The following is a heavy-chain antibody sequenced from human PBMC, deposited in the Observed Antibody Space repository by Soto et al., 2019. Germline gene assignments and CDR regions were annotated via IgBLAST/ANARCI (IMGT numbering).Heavy chain of an antibody. J-gene: IGHJ5*02. CDR2: IDWDDDK. V-gene: IGHV2-70*01. Sequence: SGPTLVNPTQTLTLTCTFSGFSLSTSGMCVSWIRQPPGKALEWLALIDWDDDKYYSTPLKTRLTISKDTSKNQVVLTMTNMDPVDTATYYCARTIAAAGINWFDPWGQGTLVTVSS. CDR3: ARTIAAAGINWFDP. D-gene: IGHD6-13*01. CDR1: GFSLSTSGMC.